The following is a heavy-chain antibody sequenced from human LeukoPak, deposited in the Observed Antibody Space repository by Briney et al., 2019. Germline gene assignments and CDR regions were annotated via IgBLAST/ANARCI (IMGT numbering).Heavy chain of an antibody. V-gene: IGHV1-18*04. CDR1: GYTFTSYG. CDR2: ISAYNGNT. J-gene: IGHJ4*02. CDR3: ARDQMWGTEVFDY. Sequence: GASVKVSCKASGYTFTSYGISWVRQAPGQGLEWMGWISAYNGNTNYAQKLQGRVTMTTDTSTSTAHMELRSLRSDDTAVYYCARDQMWGTEVFDYWGQGTLVTVSS. D-gene: IGHD1-26*01.